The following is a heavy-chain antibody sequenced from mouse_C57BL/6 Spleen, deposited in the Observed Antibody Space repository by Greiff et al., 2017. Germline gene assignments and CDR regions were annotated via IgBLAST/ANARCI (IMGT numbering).Heavy chain of an antibody. CDR3: ARDNGYWYFDV. J-gene: IGHJ1*03. CDR2: ISYDGSN. CDR1: GYSITSGYY. D-gene: IGHD1-1*02. Sequence: VQLKESGPGLVKPSQSLSLTCSVTGYSITSGYYWNWIRQFPGNKLEWMGYISYDGSNNYNPSLKNRISITRDTSKNQFFLKLNSVTTEDTATYYCARDNGYWYFDVWGTGTTVTVSS. V-gene: IGHV3-6*01.